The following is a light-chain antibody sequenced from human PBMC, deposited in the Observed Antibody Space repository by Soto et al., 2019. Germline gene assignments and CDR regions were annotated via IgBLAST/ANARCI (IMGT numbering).Light chain of an antibody. Sequence: QSVLTQPPSVSGTPGQRVTISCSGSSSNLGSNYVYWYQQLPGTAPKLLIYRNNKRPSGVPDRFSGSKSCTSASLAIIGLRYEDEADYYCAAWDDSLSGWVFGGGTKLTVL. CDR2: RNN. CDR3: AAWDDSLSGWV. J-gene: IGLJ3*02. CDR1: SSNLGSNY. V-gene: IGLV1-47*01.